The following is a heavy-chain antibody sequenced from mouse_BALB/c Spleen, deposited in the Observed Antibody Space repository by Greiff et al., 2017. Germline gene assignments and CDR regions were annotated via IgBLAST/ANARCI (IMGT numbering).Heavy chain of an antibody. D-gene: IGHD2-4*01. CDR2: INPSSGYT. CDR1: GYTFTSYT. Sequence: QVQLQQSGAELARPGASVKMSCKASGYTFTSYTMHWVKQRPGQGLEWIGYINPSSGYTNYNQKFKDKATLTADKSSSTAYMQLSSLTSEDSAVYYCATTMITSYAMDYWGQGTSVTVSS. CDR3: ATTMITSYAMDY. V-gene: IGHV1-4*01. J-gene: IGHJ4*01.